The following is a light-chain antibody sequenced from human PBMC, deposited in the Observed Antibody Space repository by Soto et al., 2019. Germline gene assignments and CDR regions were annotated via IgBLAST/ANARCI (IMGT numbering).Light chain of an antibody. V-gene: IGLV3-21*02. Sequence: SYELTQPPSVSVAPGQTARITCGGNNIGSKSVHWYQQKPGQAPVLVVYDDNDRPSGIPERFSGSNSGNTATLTISRVEAGDEADYYCQVWDSSSDHVVFGGGTKLTVL. CDR1: NIGSKS. CDR2: DDN. CDR3: QVWDSSSDHVV. J-gene: IGLJ2*01.